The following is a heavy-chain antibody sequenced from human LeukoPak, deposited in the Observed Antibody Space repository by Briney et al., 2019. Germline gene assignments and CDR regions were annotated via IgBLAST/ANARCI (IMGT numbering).Heavy chain of an antibody. D-gene: IGHD1-26*01. CDR2: ISYDGSIK. V-gene: IGHV3-30*18. CDR3: AKDFASGTYYDQVDY. Sequence: GRSLRLSCAASGFTLSSYAMHWVRQAPGKGLEWVAVISYDGSIKYYADSVKGRFTISRDNSKNTLYLQMNSLRAEDTAIYYCAKDFASGTYYDQVDYWGQGTLVTVPS. J-gene: IGHJ4*02. CDR1: GFTLSSYA.